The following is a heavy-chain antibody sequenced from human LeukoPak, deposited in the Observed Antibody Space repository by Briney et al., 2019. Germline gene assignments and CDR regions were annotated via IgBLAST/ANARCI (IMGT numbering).Heavy chain of an antibody. V-gene: IGHV3-30-3*01. CDR2: ISYDGSNK. D-gene: IGHD3-22*01. CDR1: GFTFSCYA. Sequence: GGSLRLSCAASGFTFSCYAMHWVRQASGKGPEWVAVISYDGSNKYYADSVKGRFTISRDNSKNTLYLQMNSLRAEDTAVYYCAKDPADYYDSSGYYSDYWGQGTLVTVSS. J-gene: IGHJ4*02. CDR3: AKDPADYYDSSGYYSDY.